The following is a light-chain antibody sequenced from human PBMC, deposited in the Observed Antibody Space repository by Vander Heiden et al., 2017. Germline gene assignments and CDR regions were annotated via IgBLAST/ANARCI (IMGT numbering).Light chain of an antibody. Sequence: QSALTQPASVTGSPGQSLTIPCTGTSSHVGNYNYVSWYQQHPGKAPKLMIYDVSDRPSGVSNRFSGSKSGNTASLTISGRQAEDEAEYYCSSYTSSSSSWVFGGGTKLTVL. CDR3: SSYTSSSSSWV. V-gene: IGLV2-14*03. CDR2: DVS. CDR1: SSHVGNYNY. J-gene: IGLJ3*02.